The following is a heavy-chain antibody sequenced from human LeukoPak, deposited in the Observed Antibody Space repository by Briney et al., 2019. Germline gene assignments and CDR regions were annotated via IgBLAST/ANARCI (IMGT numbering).Heavy chain of an antibody. V-gene: IGHV1-2*02. CDR1: GYTFSGYY. D-gene: IGHD6-13*01. Sequence: RASVKVSCKASGYTFSGYYVHWLRQAPGQGLEWMGWINPSNGDTNYAQKFQGRVTMTRDTSISTAYMELSRLRSDDTAVYYCARGVAAAVDYWGQGTLVTVSS. J-gene: IGHJ4*02. CDR2: INPSNGDT. CDR3: ARGVAAAVDY.